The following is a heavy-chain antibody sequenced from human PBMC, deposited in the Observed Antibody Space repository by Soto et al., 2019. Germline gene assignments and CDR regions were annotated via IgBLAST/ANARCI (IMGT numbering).Heavy chain of an antibody. V-gene: IGHV3-13*04. CDR3: ARVIGPTLFDY. D-gene: IGHD3-22*01. CDR1: VFTFSSYY. J-gene: IGHJ4*02. Sequence: GGSLRFSCSASVFTFSSYYMHLVRQDPGKGLECVSAIGTAGDTNYAGSVKGRFTISRENAKNSFYLQMKSLIAGDTAIYFCARVIGPTLFDYWGKGTRVTVSS. CDR2: IGTAGDT.